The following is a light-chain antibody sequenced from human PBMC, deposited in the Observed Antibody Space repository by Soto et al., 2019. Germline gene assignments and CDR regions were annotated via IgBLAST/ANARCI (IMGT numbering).Light chain of an antibody. V-gene: IGKV1-12*02. CDR1: QNINHW. CDR3: QQANSFPFT. CDR2: AAS. Sequence: DIQMTQSPSSVSASVGDRVTITCRPSQNINHWLAWYQQKPGKAPKLLIYAASSLQSGVPSRFSGSESATDFTLTIPGLQPEDFATYYCQQANSFPFTFGGGTRVEIK. J-gene: IGKJ4*01.